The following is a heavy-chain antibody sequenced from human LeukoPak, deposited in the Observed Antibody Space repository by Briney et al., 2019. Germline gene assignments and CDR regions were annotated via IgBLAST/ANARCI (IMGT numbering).Heavy chain of an antibody. J-gene: IGHJ4*02. Sequence: GGSLRLSCAASGFTFNNYAMNWVRQAPGKGLEWVSGISGSGGSTYYADSVKGRFTISRDNSKNTLYLQMNSLRAEDTAVYYCARTYGSGSYWGYWGQGTLVTVSS. CDR2: ISGSGGST. CDR1: GFTFNNYA. D-gene: IGHD3-10*01. V-gene: IGHV3-23*01. CDR3: ARTYGSGSYWGY.